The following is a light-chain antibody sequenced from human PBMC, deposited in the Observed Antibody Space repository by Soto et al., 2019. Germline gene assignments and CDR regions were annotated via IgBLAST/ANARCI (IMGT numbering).Light chain of an antibody. V-gene: IGKV2-28*01. J-gene: IGKJ1*01. CDR1: QSLLHSSGYNF. Sequence: EIVMTQSPLSLPVSPGEPASISCRSSQSLLHSSGYNFLDWYLQKPGQSPQLLIDLGSNRASGVPDRFSGSGSGTDFTLKISRVEPEDVGVYYCMQALQLPPTFGPGTKVEIK. CDR3: MQALQLPPT. CDR2: LGS.